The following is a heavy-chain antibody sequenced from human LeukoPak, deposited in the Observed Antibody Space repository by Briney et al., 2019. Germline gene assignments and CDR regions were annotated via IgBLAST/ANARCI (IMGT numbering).Heavy chain of an antibody. V-gene: IGHV3-30*02. Sequence: PGGSLRLSCAASGFTFNRYDIHWVRQAPGKGLEWVAIILYDGSNEFYADSVKGRSTTSRDNSKNTVYLQMNSLRAEDTAVYYCAKMPGSIAARPGYFQHWGQGTLVTVSS. CDR2: ILYDGSNE. J-gene: IGHJ1*01. CDR1: GFTFNRYD. CDR3: AKMPGSIAARPGYFQH. D-gene: IGHD6-6*01.